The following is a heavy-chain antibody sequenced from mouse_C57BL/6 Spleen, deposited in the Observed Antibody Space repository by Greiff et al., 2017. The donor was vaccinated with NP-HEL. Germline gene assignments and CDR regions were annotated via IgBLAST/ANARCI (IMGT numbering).Heavy chain of an antibody. J-gene: IGHJ2*01. V-gene: IGHV1-26*01. D-gene: IGHD4-1*01. CDR2: INPNNGGT. CDR3: ATGPNWDRVY. Sequence: EVQLQQSGPELVKPGASVKISCKASGYTFTDYYMNWVKQSHGKSLEWIGDINPNNGGTSYNQKFKGKATLTVDKSSSTAYMELRSLTSEDSAVYYCATGPNWDRVYWGQGTTLTVSS. CDR1: GYTFTDYY.